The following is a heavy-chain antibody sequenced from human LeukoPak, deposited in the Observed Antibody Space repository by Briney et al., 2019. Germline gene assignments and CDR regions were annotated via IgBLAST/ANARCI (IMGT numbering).Heavy chain of an antibody. CDR1: GGSLTSRGYY. V-gene: IGHV4-31*03. CDR2: IYYSGST. Sequence: PSETLSLPCTVSGGSLTSRGYYWSWIRQHPGKCLEWIGYIYYSGSTYYNPSLKSRVTISVDTSKNQFSLKLSSVTAADTVFFFKQKTAYEILTGYRPFDYWGQGTLVTVSS. J-gene: IGHJ4*02. D-gene: IGHD3-9*01. CDR3: QKTAYEILTGYRPFDY.